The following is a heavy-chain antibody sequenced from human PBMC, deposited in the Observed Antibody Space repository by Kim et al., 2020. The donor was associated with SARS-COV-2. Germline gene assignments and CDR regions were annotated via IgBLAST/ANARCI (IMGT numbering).Heavy chain of an antibody. J-gene: IGHJ5*02. CDR3: AVNWFDP. CDR2: DGET. Sequence: DGETIYAQKFQGRVTMTEDTSTDTAYMELSSLRSEDTAVYYCAVNWFDPWGQGTLVTVSS. V-gene: IGHV1-24*01.